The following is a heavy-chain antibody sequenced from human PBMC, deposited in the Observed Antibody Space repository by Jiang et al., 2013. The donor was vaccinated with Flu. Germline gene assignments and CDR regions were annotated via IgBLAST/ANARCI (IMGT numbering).Heavy chain of an antibody. CDR3: ARRFFFRSSGPTNDAFDI. Sequence: GAEVKKPGESLKISCKGSGYSFTSYWIGWVRQMPGKGLEWMGIIYPGDSDTRYSPSFQGQVTISADKSISTAYLQWSSLKASDTAMHYCARRFFFRSSGPTNDAFDIWGQGTMVTVSS. V-gene: IGHV5-51*03. CDR1: GYSFTSYW. CDR2: IYPGDSDT. J-gene: IGHJ3*02. D-gene: IGHD3-22*01.